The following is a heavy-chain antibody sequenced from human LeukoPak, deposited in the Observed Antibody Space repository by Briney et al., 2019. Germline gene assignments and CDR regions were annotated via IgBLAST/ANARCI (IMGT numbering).Heavy chain of an antibody. J-gene: IGHJ4*02. CDR2: ISSRSSSI. D-gene: IGHD3-3*01. Sequence: GGSLRLSCAASGFTFNNYNMDWVRQAPGKGLEWVSSISSRSSSIYYADSVKGRFTISRDNAKNSLYLQMNGLRAEDTAVYFCARAGGVFGVVPKLDYWGQGTLATVSS. CDR3: ARAGGVFGVVPKLDY. CDR1: GFTFNNYN. V-gene: IGHV3-21*01.